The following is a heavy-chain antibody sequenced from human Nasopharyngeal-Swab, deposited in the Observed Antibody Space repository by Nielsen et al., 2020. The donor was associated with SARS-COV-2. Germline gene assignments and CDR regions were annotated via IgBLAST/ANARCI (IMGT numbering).Heavy chain of an antibody. CDR3: ARGGQYQLLLSSDPYYYHGMDV. CDR1: GFTFSDYG. V-gene: IGHV3-30*02. J-gene: IGHJ6*02. CDR2: TRYDGSNK. Sequence: GGSLRLSCAASGFTFSDYGLHWVRQAPGKGLEWVAFTRYDGSNKFYADSVKGRFTISRDNSKNTLYLQMNSLRPEDTAVYYCARGGQYQLLLSSDPYYYHGMDVWGQGTTVTVSS. D-gene: IGHD2-2*01.